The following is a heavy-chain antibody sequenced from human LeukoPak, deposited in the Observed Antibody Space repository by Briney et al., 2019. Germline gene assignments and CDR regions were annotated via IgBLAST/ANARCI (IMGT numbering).Heavy chain of an antibody. Sequence: GGSLRLSCAASGFAFSLYGMNWVRQAPGKGLEWVSSISSSSTFIYYADSVKGRFTISRDNAKKSVHLQMNSLRAEDTAVYYCARSARYCTNGVCPTFYYYYMDVWGKGTTVTVSS. J-gene: IGHJ6*03. V-gene: IGHV3-21*01. CDR3: ARSARYCTNGVCPTFYYYYMDV. D-gene: IGHD2-8*01. CDR2: ISSSSTFI. CDR1: GFAFSLYG.